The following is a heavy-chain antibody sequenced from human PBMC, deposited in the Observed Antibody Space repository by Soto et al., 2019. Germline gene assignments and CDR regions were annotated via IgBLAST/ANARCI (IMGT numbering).Heavy chain of an antibody. D-gene: IGHD2-2*01. V-gene: IGHV1-8*01. Sequence: ASVKVSCKASGYTFTSYDINWVRQATGQGLEWMGWMNPNSGNTGYAQKFQGRVTMTRNTSISTAYMELSSLRSEDTAVYYCARVGGVLVPAASYYYYGMDVWGQGTTVTVSS. CDR2: MNPNSGNT. CDR1: GYTFTSYD. J-gene: IGHJ6*02. CDR3: ARVGGVLVPAASYYYYGMDV.